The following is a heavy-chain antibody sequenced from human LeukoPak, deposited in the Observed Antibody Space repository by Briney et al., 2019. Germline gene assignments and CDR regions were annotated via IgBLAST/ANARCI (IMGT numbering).Heavy chain of an antibody. Sequence: GGSLRLSCAASEFTFSTYGMHWVRQAPGKGLEWVAVISYDGTNKYYAESVKGRFTISRDNSKNMLYLQMNSLRAEDTAVYYCAKDRSIAAGGTVSEIDNWGQRALPTVSS. CDR2: ISYDGTNK. CDR1: EFTFSTYG. V-gene: IGHV3-30*18. J-gene: IGHJ4*01. CDR3: AKDRSIAAGGTVSEIDN. D-gene: IGHD6-13*01.